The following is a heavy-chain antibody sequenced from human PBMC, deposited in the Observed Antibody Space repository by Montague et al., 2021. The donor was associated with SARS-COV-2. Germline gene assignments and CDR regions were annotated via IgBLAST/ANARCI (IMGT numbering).Heavy chain of an antibody. V-gene: IGHV2-70*01. J-gene: IGHJ4*02. Sequence: PALVKPTQTLTLTCTFSGFSLSTSGMCVSWIRQPPGKALEWLALXXWDDDKYYSTSLKTRLTISKDTSKNQVVLTMTNMDPVDTATYYRARSHYDILTGYYTVFDYWGQGTLVTVSS. CDR3: ARSHYDILTGYYTVFDY. CDR1: GFSLSTSGMC. CDR2: XXWDDDK. D-gene: IGHD3-9*01.